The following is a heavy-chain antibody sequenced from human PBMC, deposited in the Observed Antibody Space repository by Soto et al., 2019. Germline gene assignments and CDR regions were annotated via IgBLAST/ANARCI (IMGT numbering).Heavy chain of an antibody. V-gene: IGHV1-18*01. D-gene: IGHD3-10*01. Sequence: QVPLVQSGAEVKKPGASVKVSCKASGYTFTSYGISWVRQAPGQGLERMGWISAYNGNTNYAQKLQGRVTMTTDKATGTDSTELRSLRSDDTAVYYCARDHRYYGSGSNYEADGCFDPWDQGTLVTVSS. CDR2: ISAYNGNT. CDR3: ARDHRYYGSGSNYEADGCFDP. CDR1: GYTFTSYG. J-gene: IGHJ5*02.